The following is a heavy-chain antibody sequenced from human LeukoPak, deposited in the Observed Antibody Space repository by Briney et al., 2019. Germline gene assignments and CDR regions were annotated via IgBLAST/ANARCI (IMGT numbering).Heavy chain of an antibody. CDR1: GGTFSSYA. Sequence: GASVKVSCKASGGTFSSYAISWVRQAPGQGLEWMGWISAYNGNTNYAQKLQGRVTMTTDTSTSTAYMELRSLRSDDTAVYYCAREGRPPLTTVTTFDYWGQGTLVTVSS. CDR2: ISAYNGNT. J-gene: IGHJ4*02. CDR3: AREGRPPLTTVTTFDY. V-gene: IGHV1-18*01. D-gene: IGHD4-17*01.